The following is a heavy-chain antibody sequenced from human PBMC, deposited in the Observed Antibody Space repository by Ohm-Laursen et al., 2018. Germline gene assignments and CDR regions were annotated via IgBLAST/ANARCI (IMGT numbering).Heavy chain of an antibody. D-gene: IGHD5-18*01. Sequence: ASVKVSCKASGYTFTSYYMHWVRQAPGHGLEWMGIINPSGGSTSYAQKFQGRVTMTRDTSTSTVYMELSSLRSEDTAVYYCARKGYSYGLIGAAFDIWGQGTMVTVSS. V-gene: IGHV1-46*01. J-gene: IGHJ3*02. CDR2: INPSGGST. CDR1: GYTFTSYY. CDR3: ARKGYSYGLIGAAFDI.